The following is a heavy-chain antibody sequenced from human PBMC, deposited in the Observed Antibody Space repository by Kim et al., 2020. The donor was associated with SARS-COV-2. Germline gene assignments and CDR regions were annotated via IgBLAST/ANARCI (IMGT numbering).Heavy chain of an antibody. V-gene: IGHV3-30*18. J-gene: IGHJ4*02. CDR3: AKTGRGFDY. Sequence: GGSLRLSCAASGFTFSTYGIHWVRQAPGKGLEWVAVITSDGSNKYYADSVKGRFTISRDNSKNTLYLQMNSLKPEDTAVYYCAKTGRGFDYWAQGTLVT. D-gene: IGHD1-26*01. CDR2: ITSDGSNK. CDR1: GFTFSTYG.